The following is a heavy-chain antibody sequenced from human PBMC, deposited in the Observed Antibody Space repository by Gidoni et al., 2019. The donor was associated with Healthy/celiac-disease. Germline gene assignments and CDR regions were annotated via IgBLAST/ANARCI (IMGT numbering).Heavy chain of an antibody. V-gene: IGHV3-73*02. CDR1: GFTFSGSA. Sequence: EVQLVESGGGLVQPGGSLKLSCAASGFTFSGSAMHWVRQASGTGLEWVGRIRSKANSYATAYAASVKGRFTISRDDSKNTAYLQMNSLKTEDTAVYYCITDYDSSGYGPFYWWGQGTLVTVSS. D-gene: IGHD3-22*01. J-gene: IGHJ4*02. CDR2: IRSKANSYAT. CDR3: ITDYDSSGYGPFYW.